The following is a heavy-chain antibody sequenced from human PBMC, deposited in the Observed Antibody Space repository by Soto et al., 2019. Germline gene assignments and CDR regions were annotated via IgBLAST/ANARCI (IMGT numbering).Heavy chain of an antibody. CDR1: GFIFSSHT. J-gene: IGHJ6*02. V-gene: IGHV3-21*01. CDR2: ISSTSSYI. D-gene: IGHD3-3*01. CDR3: ARDRRRSSYITRYYYGMDV. Sequence: EVQLVESGGGLVKPGGSLRLSCAASGFIFSSHTMNWVRQAPGKGLEWVSSISSTSSYIYHAGSVKGRFTISRDNAKNSLYLQMTSLRAEDTAVYYCARDRRRSSYITRYYYGMDVWGQGTTVTVSS.